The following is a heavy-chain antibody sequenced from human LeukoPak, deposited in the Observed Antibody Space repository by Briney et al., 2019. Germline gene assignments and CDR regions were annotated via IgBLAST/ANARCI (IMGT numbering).Heavy chain of an antibody. CDR1: GFTFSSYA. Sequence: GGSLRLSCAASGFTFSSYAMHWVRQAPGKGLEWVAVISYDGSNKYYADSVKGRFTISRDNSKNTLYLQMNSLRAEDTAVYYCARDLIGLRSKMADYWGQGTLVTVSS. CDR3: ARDLIGLRSKMADY. D-gene: IGHD3-16*01. V-gene: IGHV3-30*04. CDR2: ISYDGSNK. J-gene: IGHJ4*02.